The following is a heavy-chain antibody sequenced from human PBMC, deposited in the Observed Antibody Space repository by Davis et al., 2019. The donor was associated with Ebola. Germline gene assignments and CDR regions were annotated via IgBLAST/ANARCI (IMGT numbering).Heavy chain of an antibody. CDR3: ARYSLYSSSEGWFDP. V-gene: IGHV4-4*07. Sequence: PSETLSLTCTVSGGSISSYYWSWIRQPAGKGLEWIGRIYTSGSTNYNPSLKSRVTMSVDTSKNQFSLKLSSVTAADTAVYYCARYSLYSSSEGWFDPWGQGTLVTVSS. J-gene: IGHJ5*02. CDR1: GGSISSYY. D-gene: IGHD6-13*01. CDR2: IYTSGST.